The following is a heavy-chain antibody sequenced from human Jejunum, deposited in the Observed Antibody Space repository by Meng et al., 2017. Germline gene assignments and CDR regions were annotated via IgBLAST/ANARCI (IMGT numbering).Heavy chain of an antibody. Sequence: GESLKISCKVSGYTFTNHWIVWVRQMPGKGLEWIGIMYPGDFDTKYSPSFQGQVTISADRSITTAYLQWSSLKASDTAIYYCARHSGGSYYAAAFADWGQGTRVTVSS. CDR2: MYPGDFDT. CDR3: ARHSGGSYYAAAFAD. V-gene: IGHV5-51*01. D-gene: IGHD1-26*01. J-gene: IGHJ4*03. CDR1: GYTFTNHW.